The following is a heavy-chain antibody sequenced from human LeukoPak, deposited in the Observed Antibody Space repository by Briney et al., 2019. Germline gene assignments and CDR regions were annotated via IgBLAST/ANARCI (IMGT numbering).Heavy chain of an antibody. CDR3: ARRVSYCSSTSCYRFDY. CDR1: GGSISSGGYY. Sequence: PSQTLSLTCTVSGGSISSGGYYWSWIRQHPGKGLEWIGYIYYSGSTYYNPSLKSRVTISVDTSKNQFSLKLSSVTAADTAVYYCARRVSYCSSTSCYRFDYWGQGTLVTVSS. CDR2: IYYSGST. V-gene: IGHV4-31*03. D-gene: IGHD2-2*01. J-gene: IGHJ4*02.